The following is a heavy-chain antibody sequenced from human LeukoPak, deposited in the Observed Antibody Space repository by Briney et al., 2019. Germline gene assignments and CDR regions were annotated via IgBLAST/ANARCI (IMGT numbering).Heavy chain of an antibody. CDR1: GGSISCYY. V-gene: IGHV4-4*07. CDR3: ARAYCGGDCYLGDPDAFDI. Sequence: SETLSLTCTVSGGSISCYYWSWIRQPAGKGLEWIGRIYTSGSTNYNPSLKSRVTMSVDTSKNQFSLKLSSVTAADTAVYYCARAYCGGDCYLGDPDAFDIWGQGTMVTVSS. J-gene: IGHJ3*02. CDR2: IYTSGST. D-gene: IGHD2-21*02.